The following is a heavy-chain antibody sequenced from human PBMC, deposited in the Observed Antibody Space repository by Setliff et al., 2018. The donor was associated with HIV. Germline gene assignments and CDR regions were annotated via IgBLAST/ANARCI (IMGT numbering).Heavy chain of an antibody. Sequence: GGSLRLSCETSGFTFGDFCMNWVRQAPGKGLEWVSYISGLGGGTIYYADSVRGRFTISRDDAEKSVYLQMNSLRAEDTAVYYCARAGVVEGYYYYYYMDVWGKGTTVTVSS. CDR1: GFTFGDFC. CDR2: ISGLGGGTI. D-gene: IGHD2-15*01. J-gene: IGHJ6*03. V-gene: IGHV3-48*01. CDR3: ARAGVVEGYYYYYYMDV.